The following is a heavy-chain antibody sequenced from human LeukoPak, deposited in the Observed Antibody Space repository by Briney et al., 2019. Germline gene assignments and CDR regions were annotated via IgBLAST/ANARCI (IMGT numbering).Heavy chain of an antibody. CDR1: GGTFSSYA. CDR3: ARVGGEDIVVVPAANFDY. J-gene: IGHJ4*02. Sequence: SVKVSCKASGGTFSSYAISWVRQAPGQGLEWMGGIIPIFGTANYAQKFQGRVTITTDESTSTAYMELSRLRSDDTAVYYCARVGGEDIVVVPAANFDYWGQGTLVTVSS. V-gene: IGHV1-69*05. D-gene: IGHD2-2*01. CDR2: IIPIFGTA.